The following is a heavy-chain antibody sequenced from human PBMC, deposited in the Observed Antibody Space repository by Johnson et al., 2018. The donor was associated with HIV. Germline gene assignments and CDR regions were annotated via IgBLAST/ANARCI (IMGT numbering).Heavy chain of an antibody. V-gene: IGHV3-13*05. D-gene: IGHD4-17*01. CDR3: ARPADYGDYSRDAFDI. J-gene: IGHJ3*02. Sequence: EVQLVESGGGLVQPGRSLKLSCAASGFTFSSYDMHWVRQATGKGLEWVSAIGTAGGPYYPGSVQGRLPISRDNAKNSLYLQMNSLRVEDTALYYCARPADYGDYSRDAFDIWGQGTMVTVSS. CDR2: IGTAGGP. CDR1: GFTFSSYD.